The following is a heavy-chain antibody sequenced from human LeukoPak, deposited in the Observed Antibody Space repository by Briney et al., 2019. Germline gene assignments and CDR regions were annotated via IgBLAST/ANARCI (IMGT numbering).Heavy chain of an antibody. CDR1: GFTVSGNY. D-gene: IGHD4-23*01. CDR2: IFSPGST. Sequence: GGSLRLSCAASGFTVSGNYMSWVRQAPGKGLEWVSIIFSPGSTYYADSVKGRFTSSRDNSKNTMYLQMNSLRVEDTAVYYCARDRARSDYGGNSDAFDIWGQGTMVTVSS. V-gene: IGHV3-66*01. CDR3: ARDRARSDYGGNSDAFDI. J-gene: IGHJ3*02.